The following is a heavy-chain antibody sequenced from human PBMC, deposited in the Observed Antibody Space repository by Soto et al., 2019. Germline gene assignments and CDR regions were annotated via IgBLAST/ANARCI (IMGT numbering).Heavy chain of an antibody. CDR3: AGVKGVVDAFAI. J-gene: IGHJ3*02. Sequence: QVQLQESGPGLVKPSGTLSLTCAVSGGSISSSNWWSWVRQPPGKGLEWIGEIYHSGSTNYNPSLQSRIASSVETANNQFAPKLSSVTRADTAVYYCAGVKGVVDAFAIWGQGTMVTVSS. CDR2: IYHSGST. CDR1: GGSISSSNW. D-gene: IGHD3-3*01. V-gene: IGHV4-4*02.